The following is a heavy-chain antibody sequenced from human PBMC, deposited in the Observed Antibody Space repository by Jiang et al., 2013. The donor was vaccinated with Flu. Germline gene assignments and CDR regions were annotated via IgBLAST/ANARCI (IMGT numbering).Heavy chain of an antibody. Sequence: LLKPSETLSLTCTVSGGSISSSSYYWGWIRQPPGKGLEWIGSIYYSGSTYYNPSLKSRVTISVDTSKNQFSLKLSSVTAADTAVYYCARGAITLGMDVWGQGTTVTVSS. V-gene: IGHV4-39*01. CDR2: IYYSGST. D-gene: IGHD1-26*01. J-gene: IGHJ6*02. CDR1: GGSISSSSYY. CDR3: ARGAITLGMDV.